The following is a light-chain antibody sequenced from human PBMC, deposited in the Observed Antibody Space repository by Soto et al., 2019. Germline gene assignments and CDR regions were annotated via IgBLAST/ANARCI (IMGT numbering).Light chain of an antibody. V-gene: IGKV1-12*01. CDR1: QGINNW. J-gene: IGKJ5*01. CDR3: QQRSDWHT. Sequence: DIQMTQSPSSVSASVGDRVTITCRSSQGINNWLAWYQQKPGKAPELLIYAVSYLQSGVPSRFSGSGSGTDFTLTISSLQPEDFAVYYCQQRSDWHTFGQGTRLEIK. CDR2: AVS.